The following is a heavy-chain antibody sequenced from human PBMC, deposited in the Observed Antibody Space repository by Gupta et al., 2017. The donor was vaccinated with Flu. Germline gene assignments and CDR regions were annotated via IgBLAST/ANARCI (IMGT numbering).Heavy chain of an antibody. V-gene: IGHV3-33*01. J-gene: IGHJ4*02. CDR3: ARLYSSGWYIDY. D-gene: IGHD6-19*01. CDR1: GFTLLSYG. CDR2: IWYDGSNK. Sequence: QVQPVESGGGVVQPGRSLRLSCAASGFTLLSYGVHWVRQAPGKGLEWVAVIWYDGSNKYYADSVKGRFTISRDNSKNTLYLQMNSLRAEDTAVYYCARLYSSGWYIDYWGQGTLVTVSS.